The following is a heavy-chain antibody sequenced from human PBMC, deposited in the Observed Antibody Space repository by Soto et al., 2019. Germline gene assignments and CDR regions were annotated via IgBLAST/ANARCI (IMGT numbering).Heavy chain of an antibody. V-gene: IGHV4-31*03. J-gene: IGHJ6*03. CDR2: IYYSGST. CDR3: ARSEDINCYYYMDV. D-gene: IGHD2-15*01. Sequence: QVQLQESGPGLVKPSQTLSLTCTVSGGSISSGGYYWSWIRQHPGKGLEWIGYIYYSGSTYYHPSLKSRITISIDTSKNQFSLKLSSVTAADTAVYFCARSEDINCYYYMDVWGKGTTVTVSS. CDR1: GGSISSGGYY.